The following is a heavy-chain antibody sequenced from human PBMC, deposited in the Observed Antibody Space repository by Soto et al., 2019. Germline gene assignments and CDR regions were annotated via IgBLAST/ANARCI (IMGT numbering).Heavy chain of an antibody. CDR2: IYNSGST. CDR3: ARRPGFGHAFDI. J-gene: IGHJ3*02. Sequence: QVQLQESGPGLVKPSETLSLTCTVSGGSISSYYWNWIRQPPGKGLEWIGYIYNSGSTNYNPSLKRRVTISLVTSKNQFSLKLSSVTAADTAVYYCARRPGFGHAFDIWGQGTMVTVSS. CDR1: GGSISSYY. V-gene: IGHV4-59*08. D-gene: IGHD3-10*01.